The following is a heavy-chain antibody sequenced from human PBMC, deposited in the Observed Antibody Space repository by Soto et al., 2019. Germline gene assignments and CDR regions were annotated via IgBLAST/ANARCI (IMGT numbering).Heavy chain of an antibody. J-gene: IGHJ5*02. D-gene: IGHD5-12*01. CDR1: GGSVSSGEYY. Sequence: TLSLVYTVSGGSVSSGEYYWSWIRQPPGKGLEWIGYIYYSGSTYYNPSLKSRVTISVDTSKNQFSLKLSSVTAADTAVYYCALIVVTILPNWFDPWAQGTLVTVSS. CDR2: IYYSGST. CDR3: ALIVVTILPNWFDP. V-gene: IGHV4-30-4*01.